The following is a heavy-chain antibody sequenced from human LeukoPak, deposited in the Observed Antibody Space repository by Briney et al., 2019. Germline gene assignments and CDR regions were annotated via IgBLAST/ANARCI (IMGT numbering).Heavy chain of an antibody. CDR1: GGTFSSYA. J-gene: IGHJ3*02. V-gene: IGHV1-69*05. Sequence: ASVKVSCKASGGTFSSYAISWVRQAPGQGLEWMGGIIPIFGTANYAQKFQGRVTITTDESTSTAYMELSSLRSEDTAVYYCARGSHHYVWGSYRNMGAFDIWGQGTMVTVSS. D-gene: IGHD3-16*02. CDR2: IIPIFGTA. CDR3: ARGSHHYVWGSYRNMGAFDI.